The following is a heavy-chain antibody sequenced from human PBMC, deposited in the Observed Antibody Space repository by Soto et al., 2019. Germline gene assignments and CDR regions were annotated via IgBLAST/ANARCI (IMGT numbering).Heavy chain of an antibody. CDR2: MNPNSGNT. V-gene: IGHV1-8*01. CDR3: ARGVRQLVPYYYYYMDV. Sequence: ASVKVSCKASGYTFTSYDINWVRQATGQGLEWMGWMNPNSGNTGYAQKFQGRVTMTRNTSISTAYMELSSLRSEETAVYYCARGVRQLVPYYYYYMDVWGKGTTVTVSS. D-gene: IGHD6-6*01. CDR1: GYTFTSYD. J-gene: IGHJ6*03.